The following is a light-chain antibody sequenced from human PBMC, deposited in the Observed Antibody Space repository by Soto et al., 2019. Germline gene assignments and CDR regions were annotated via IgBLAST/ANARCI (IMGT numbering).Light chain of an antibody. J-gene: IGKJ4*01. V-gene: IGKV1-12*01. Sequence: DLQMTQSPSSVSASVGDRVTITCRASQGISSLLAWYQQKPGKAPNLLIHTASSLQSGVPSRFSGSGSGTDFTLTISSRQPEDFATYYCQQANSCPLTFGGGTKVEIK. CDR2: TAS. CDR3: QQANSCPLT. CDR1: QGISSL.